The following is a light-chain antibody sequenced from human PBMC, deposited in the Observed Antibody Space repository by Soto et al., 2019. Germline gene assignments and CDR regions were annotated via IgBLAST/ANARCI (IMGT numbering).Light chain of an antibody. V-gene: IGKV1-5*03. CDR3: QQYNSYSQCT. CDR1: QSIKNW. J-gene: IGKJ3*01. Sequence: DIQVTQSPSTLSASVGDRVTITCRASQSIKNWLAWYQQKPGEAPKLLIYKASTLESGVPSRFSGSGSRTEFTLTISCLQPDDVATYHCQQYNSYSQCTFGPGTKVDIK. CDR2: KAS.